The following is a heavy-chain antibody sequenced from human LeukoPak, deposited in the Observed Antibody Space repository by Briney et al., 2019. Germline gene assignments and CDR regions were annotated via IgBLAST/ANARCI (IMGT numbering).Heavy chain of an antibody. CDR2: IYYSGST. J-gene: IGHJ3*02. V-gene: IGHV4-59*01. Sequence: SETLSLTCTVSGGSISSYYWSWIRQPPGKGLEWIGYIYYSGSTNYNPSLKSRVTISVDTSKNQFSLKLSSVTAADTAVYYCASDMTFDAFDIWGQGTMITVSS. D-gene: IGHD2-21*02. CDR3: ASDMTFDAFDI. CDR1: GGSISSYY.